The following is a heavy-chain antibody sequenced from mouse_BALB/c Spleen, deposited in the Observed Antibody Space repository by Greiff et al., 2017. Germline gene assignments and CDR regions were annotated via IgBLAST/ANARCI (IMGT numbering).Heavy chain of an antibody. CDR3: ARGVYYGNYVDY. J-gene: IGHJ2*01. CDR2: ISSGSSTI. D-gene: IGHD2-1*01. CDR1: GFTFSSFG. V-gene: IGHV5-17*02. Sequence: EVQLVESWGGLVQPGGSRKLSCAASGFTFSSFGMHWVRQAPEKGLEWVAYISSGSSTIYYADTVKGRFTISRDNPKNTLFLQMTSLRSEDTAMYYCARGVYYGNYVDYWGQGTTLTVSS.